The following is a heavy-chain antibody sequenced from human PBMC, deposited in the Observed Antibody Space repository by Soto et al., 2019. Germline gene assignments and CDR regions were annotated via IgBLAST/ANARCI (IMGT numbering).Heavy chain of an antibody. CDR1: GFTVSSNY. Sequence: EVQLVESGGGLVQPGGSLRLSCAASGFTVSSNYMIWVRQAPGKGLEWVSVIYSGGSTYYTDSVKGRFTISRDNSKNTLYLQMNSLRAEDTAVYYCARNLVSSGYYASEHWGQGTLVTVSS. D-gene: IGHD3-22*01. CDR2: IYSGGST. J-gene: IGHJ4*02. V-gene: IGHV3-66*01. CDR3: ARNLVSSGYYASEH.